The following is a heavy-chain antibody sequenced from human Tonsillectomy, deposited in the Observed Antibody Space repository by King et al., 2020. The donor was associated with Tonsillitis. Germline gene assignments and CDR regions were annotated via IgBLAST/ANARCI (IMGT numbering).Heavy chain of an antibody. Sequence: VQLVESGGGLMQPGGSLRLSCAASGFSVSSHYMSWVRQAPGEGLEWVSVIYGGGTTYYADFVKGRFTISIDNSEKTLYLQMNSLRAEDTAMYYCARVNYYDSSGYWSPYYFDYWGQGTLVTVSS. CDR2: IYGGGTT. D-gene: IGHD3-22*01. V-gene: IGHV3-53*01. J-gene: IGHJ4*02. CDR3: ARVNYYDSSGYWSPYYFDY. CDR1: GFSVSSHY.